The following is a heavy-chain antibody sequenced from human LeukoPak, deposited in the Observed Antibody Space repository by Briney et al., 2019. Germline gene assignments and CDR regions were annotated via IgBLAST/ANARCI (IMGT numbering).Heavy chain of an antibody. CDR2: INHSGST. CDR1: GGSIGSGGYY. V-gene: IGHV4-39*07. J-gene: IGHJ4*02. CDR3: ARGLAIAARPFYYFDY. D-gene: IGHD6-6*01. Sequence: SETLSLTCTVSGGSIGSGGYYWSWIRQPPGKGLERIGEINHSGSTNYNPSLKSRVTISVDTSKNQFSLKLSSVTAADTAVYYCARGLAIAARPFYYFDYWGQGTLVTVSS.